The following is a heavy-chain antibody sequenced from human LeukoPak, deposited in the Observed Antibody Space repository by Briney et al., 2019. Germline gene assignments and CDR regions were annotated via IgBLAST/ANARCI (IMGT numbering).Heavy chain of an antibody. CDR1: GASISSSRYY. CDR2: IHYSRGT. Sequence: SETLSLTCTVSGASISSSRYYWAWIRQPPGRGLEWIGSIHYSRGTYYNPSLKSRVTISVDTSKNQFSLRLSSVTAADTAVYPGAPGSTDGNRGSLFGPSGQGPLVTV. V-gene: IGHV4-39*01. J-gene: IGHJ5*02. CDR3: APGSTDGNRGSLFGP. D-gene: IGHD5-24*01.